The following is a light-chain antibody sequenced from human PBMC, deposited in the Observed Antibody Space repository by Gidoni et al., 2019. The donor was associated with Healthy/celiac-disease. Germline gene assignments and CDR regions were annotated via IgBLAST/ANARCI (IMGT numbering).Light chain of an antibody. Sequence: DIQITQSPSSLSASVGDRVTITCRASQSISSYLNWYQQKPGKAPKLLIYAASSLQSGVPSRFSGSGSGTDFTLTISSLQPEDFATYYCQQSYSTLPTFXGXTKVEIK. CDR3: QQSYSTLPT. CDR1: QSISSY. V-gene: IGKV1-39*01. CDR2: AAS. J-gene: IGKJ4*01.